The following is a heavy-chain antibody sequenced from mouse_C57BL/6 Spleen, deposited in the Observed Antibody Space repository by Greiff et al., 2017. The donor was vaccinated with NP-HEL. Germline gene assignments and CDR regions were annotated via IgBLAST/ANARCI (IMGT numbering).Heavy chain of an antibody. CDR2: ISDGGSYT. J-gene: IGHJ2*01. Sequence: EVQLVESGGGLVKPGASLKLSCAASGFTFSSYAMSWVRQTPEKRLEWVATISDGGSYTYYPDNVKGRFTISRDNAKNNLYLQMSHLKSEDTAMYYCARVRNGPDYWGQGTTLTVSS. V-gene: IGHV5-4*01. CDR3: ARVRNGPDY. CDR1: GFTFSSYA.